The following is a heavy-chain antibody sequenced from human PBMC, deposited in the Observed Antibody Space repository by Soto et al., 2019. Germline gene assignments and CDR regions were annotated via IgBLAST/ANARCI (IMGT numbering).Heavy chain of an antibody. CDR1: GFTFSSYG. J-gene: IGHJ4*02. V-gene: IGHV3-30*18. D-gene: IGHD6-19*01. CDR3: AKDSAEQWLAKPPDY. Sequence: QVQLVESGGGVVQPGRSLRLSCAASGFTFSSYGMHWVRQAPGKGLEWVAVISYDGSNKYYADSVKGRFTISRDNSKNALYLQMNSLRAEDTAVYYCAKDSAEQWLAKPPDYWGQGTLVTVSS. CDR2: ISYDGSNK.